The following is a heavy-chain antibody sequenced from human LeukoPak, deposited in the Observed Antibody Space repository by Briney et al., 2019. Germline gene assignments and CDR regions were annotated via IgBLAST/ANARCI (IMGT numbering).Heavy chain of an antibody. J-gene: IGHJ6*02. Sequence: ASVKLSCKASGYTFTSYYIHWVRQAPGQGLEWVGLTNPSGGSPAYAQKFKGRVTMTKDTSTSTVYMELSSLRSEDTAVYYCARAGGDIIVEMDYGMDVWGQGTTVTVSS. D-gene: IGHD2-2*01. CDR3: ARAGGDIIVEMDYGMDV. CDR2: TNPSGGSP. V-gene: IGHV1-46*01. CDR1: GYTFTSYY.